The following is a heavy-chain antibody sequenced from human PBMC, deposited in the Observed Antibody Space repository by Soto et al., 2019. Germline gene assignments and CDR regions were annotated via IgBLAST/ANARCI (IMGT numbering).Heavy chain of an antibody. CDR3: ATRIRVFGLLIPPFDP. CDR1: GGSVNGYY. V-gene: IGHV4-34*01. J-gene: IGHJ5*02. D-gene: IGHD3-3*01. Sequence: ALESLSLTCAVYGGSVNGYYWNWVRQPPGKGLEGIGVINHTGGTHYNPSVKSRVTLSVDTSKNQFSLWLSSVHAPDTAIYYCATRIRVFGLLIPPFDPWGRGTQGTVSS. CDR2: INHTGGT.